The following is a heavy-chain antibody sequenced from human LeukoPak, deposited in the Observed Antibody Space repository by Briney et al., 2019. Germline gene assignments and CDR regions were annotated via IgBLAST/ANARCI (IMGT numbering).Heavy chain of an antibody. CDR2: ISTSGSTV. Sequence: GGSLRLSCAASGFTFSSYEMNWVRQAPGKGLDWVSYISTSGSTVYYADSVKGRFTISRDNAKNSLYLQMNSLRAEDTAVYYCATSRGSWPDYFDYWGQGTLVTVSS. CDR1: GFTFSSYE. CDR3: ATSRGSWPDYFDY. D-gene: IGHD6-13*01. V-gene: IGHV3-48*03. J-gene: IGHJ4*02.